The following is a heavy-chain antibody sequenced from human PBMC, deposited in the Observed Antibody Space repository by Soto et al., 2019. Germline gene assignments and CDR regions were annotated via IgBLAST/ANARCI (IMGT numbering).Heavy chain of an antibody. CDR3: ARDRVVVVPAAIRYYYYGMDV. CDR1: GGSISSGGYY. CDR2: IYYSGST. Sequence: PSETLSLTCTVSGGSISSGGYYWSWIRQHPGKGLEWIGYIYYSGSTYYNPSLKSRVTISVDTSKNQFSLKLSSVTAADTAVYYCARDRVVVVPAAIRYYYYGMDVWGQGTTVTVSS. V-gene: IGHV4-31*03. J-gene: IGHJ6*02. D-gene: IGHD2-2*02.